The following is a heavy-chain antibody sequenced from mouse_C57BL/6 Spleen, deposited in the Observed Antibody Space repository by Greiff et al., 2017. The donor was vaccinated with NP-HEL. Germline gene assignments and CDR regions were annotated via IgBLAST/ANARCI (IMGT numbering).Heavy chain of an antibody. V-gene: IGHV3-6*01. Sequence: EVQVVESGPGLVKPSQSLSLTCSVTGYSITSGYYWNWIRQFPGNKLEWMGYISYDGSNNYNPSLKNRISITRDTSKNQFFLKLNSVTTEDTATYYCARGVVAIDYWGQGTTLTVSS. D-gene: IGHD1-1*01. CDR3: ARGVVAIDY. CDR1: GYSITSGYY. CDR2: ISYDGSN. J-gene: IGHJ2*01.